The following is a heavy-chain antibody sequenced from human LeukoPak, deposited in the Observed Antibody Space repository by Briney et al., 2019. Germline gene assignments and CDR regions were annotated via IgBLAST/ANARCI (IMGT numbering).Heavy chain of an antibody. D-gene: IGHD3-22*01. V-gene: IGHV4-39*01. Sequence: SXXLSLTCSVSGDSFSRSDSYWDWIRQPPGKGLEWIGTIYYSGRTYYSPSLKSRVTMSVDPSNNQFSLTLRSVTAADTAVYYCARRRYYDGSGYLEWGQGTLLSVSS. CDR2: IYYSGRT. CDR3: ARRRYYDGSGYLE. CDR1: GDSFSRSDSY. J-gene: IGHJ1*01.